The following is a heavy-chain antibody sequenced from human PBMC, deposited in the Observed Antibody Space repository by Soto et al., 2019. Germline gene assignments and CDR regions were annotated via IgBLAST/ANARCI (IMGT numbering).Heavy chain of an antibody. CDR2: IYYSGST. Sequence: QMQLQESGPGLVKPSQTLSLTCTVSGGSISSGGHYWNWIRQHPGKGLEWIGYIYYSGSTYYNPSLKSRVTISVDTSKNQFSLNLSSVTAADTAVYYCARDQAYDYTSPGDYYYYGMDVWGQGTTVTVSS. V-gene: IGHV4-31*03. CDR1: GGSISSGGHY. D-gene: IGHD4-4*01. J-gene: IGHJ6*02. CDR3: ARDQAYDYTSPGDYYYYGMDV.